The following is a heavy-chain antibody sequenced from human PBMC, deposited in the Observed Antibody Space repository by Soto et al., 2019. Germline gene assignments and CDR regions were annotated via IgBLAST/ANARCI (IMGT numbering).Heavy chain of an antibody. CDR2: ISWNSGSI. V-gene: IGHV3-9*01. CDR3: AKDLIDSVSWYFDL. J-gene: IGHJ2*01. Sequence: DVQLVESGGGLVQPGRSLRLSCAASGFTFDDYAMHWVRQAPGKGLEWVSGISWNSGSIGYADSVKGRFTISRDNAKNSLYLQMNSLRAEDTALYYCAKDLIDSVSWYFDLWGRGTLVTVSS. CDR1: GFTFDDYA.